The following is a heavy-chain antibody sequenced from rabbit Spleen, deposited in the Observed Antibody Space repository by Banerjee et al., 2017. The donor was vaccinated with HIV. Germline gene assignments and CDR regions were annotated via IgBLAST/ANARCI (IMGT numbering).Heavy chain of an antibody. CDR2: IYADSSGST. J-gene: IGHJ6*01. D-gene: IGHD8-1*01. CDR1: GFSFSSSYY. CDR3: ARDTGSSFSSYGMDL. V-gene: IGHV1S45*01. Sequence: QEQLVEYGGGLVQPGGTLTLTCTASGFSFSSSYYMYWVRQAPGKGLECIACIYADSSGSTYYANWAKGRFTISRTSSTTVTLQMASLTVADTATYFCARDTGSSFSSYGMDLWGQGTLVTVS.